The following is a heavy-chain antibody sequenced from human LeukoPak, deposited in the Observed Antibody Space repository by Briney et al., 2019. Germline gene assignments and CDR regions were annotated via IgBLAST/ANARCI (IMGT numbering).Heavy chain of an antibody. V-gene: IGHV3-21*01. D-gene: IGHD2-2*01. J-gene: IGHJ4*02. Sequence: GGSLRLSCAASGFTFSSYSMNWARQAPGKGLEWVSSISSSSSYIYYADSVKGRFTISRDNAKNSLYLQMNSLRAEDTAVYYCASLGYCSSTSCFHWGQGTLVTVSS. CDR2: ISSSSSYI. CDR3: ASLGYCSSTSCFH. CDR1: GFTFSSYS.